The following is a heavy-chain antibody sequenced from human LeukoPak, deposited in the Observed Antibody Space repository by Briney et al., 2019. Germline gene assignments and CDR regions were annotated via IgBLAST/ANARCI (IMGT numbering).Heavy chain of an antibody. CDR1: GFTFSNYG. J-gene: IGHJ4*02. CDR2: IRYDGSNK. CDR3: AKEGTSMVRGVILDY. V-gene: IGHV3-30*02. D-gene: IGHD3-10*01. Sequence: GGSLRLSCAASGFTFSNYGMHWVRQAPSKGLEWVTFIRYDGSNKYYADSVKGRFTISRDNSKNTLYLQMNSLRAEDTAVYYCAKEGTSMVRGVILDYWGQGTLVTVSS.